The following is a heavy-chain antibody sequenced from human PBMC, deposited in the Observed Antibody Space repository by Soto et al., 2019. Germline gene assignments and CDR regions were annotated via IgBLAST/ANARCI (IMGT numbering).Heavy chain of an antibody. D-gene: IGHD3-3*01. CDR1: GYRCTNYW. Sequence: PGESLKISCKGSGYRCTNYWIGWVRQRPGNGLEWMGIIFPGDSETRYSPSFRGQVTISADKSISTAYLQWSSLKASDTAMYYCARQDDSGVDVWGQGTTVTVSS. CDR2: IFPGDSET. CDR3: ARQDDSGVDV. V-gene: IGHV5-51*01. J-gene: IGHJ6*02.